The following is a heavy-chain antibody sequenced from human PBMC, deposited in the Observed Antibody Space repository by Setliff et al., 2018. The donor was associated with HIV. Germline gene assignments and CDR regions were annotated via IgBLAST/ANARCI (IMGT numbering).Heavy chain of an antibody. V-gene: IGHV4-59*01. J-gene: IGHJ6*03. Sequence: PSETLSLTCTVSSGSISGCYWIWIRQPPGKGLEWIGHIFYSGSTNHNPSLKSRVTISVDTSKNQFSLKLSSVTAADTAVYYCARGKWLVQNFYSYYMDVWGKGTTVTVSS. CDR1: SGSISGCY. D-gene: IGHD6-19*01. CDR2: IFYSGST. CDR3: ARGKWLVQNFYSYYMDV.